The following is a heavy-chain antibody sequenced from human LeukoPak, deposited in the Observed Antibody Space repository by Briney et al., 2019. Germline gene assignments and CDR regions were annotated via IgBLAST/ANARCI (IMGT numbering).Heavy chain of an antibody. CDR1: GGSFSGYY. Sequence: SETLSLTCAVYGGSFSGYYWSWIRQPPGKGLEWIGEINHSGSTNYNPSLKSRVTISLDTSRNQFSLRLNSVTAADTAVYYCAKSNGYGLVDIWGQGTMVTVSS. J-gene: IGHJ3*02. CDR2: INHSGST. V-gene: IGHV4-34*01. D-gene: IGHD3-10*01. CDR3: AKSNGYGLVDI.